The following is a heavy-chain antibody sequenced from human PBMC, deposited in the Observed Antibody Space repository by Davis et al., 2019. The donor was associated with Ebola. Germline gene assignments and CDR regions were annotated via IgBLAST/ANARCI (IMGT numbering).Heavy chain of an antibody. CDR2: VYHIGTT. Sequence: PSETLSPTCTVSGASISRSDHYWAWVRQPPGKGLEWIATVYHIGTTYYNPSLKSRVTMSVDTSNNQFSLNLNSVTAADTAFYFCTTNTSSTPWFDPWGQGTLVTVSS. V-gene: IGHV4-39*07. CDR3: TTNTSSTPWFDP. J-gene: IGHJ5*02. CDR1: GASISRSDHY.